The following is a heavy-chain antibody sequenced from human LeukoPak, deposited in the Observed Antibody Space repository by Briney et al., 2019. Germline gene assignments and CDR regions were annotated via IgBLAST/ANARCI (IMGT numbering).Heavy chain of an antibody. D-gene: IGHD5-18*01. CDR2: IYYSGST. J-gene: IGHJ4*02. Sequence: SETLSLTCTVSGGSISSYYWSWIRQPPGKGLEWIGYIYYSGSTNYNPSLKSRVTISVDTSKSQFSLKLSSVTAADTAVYYCASIRGYSYGSIVDYWGQGTLVTVSS. CDR1: GGSISSYY. V-gene: IGHV4-59*01. CDR3: ASIRGYSYGSIVDY.